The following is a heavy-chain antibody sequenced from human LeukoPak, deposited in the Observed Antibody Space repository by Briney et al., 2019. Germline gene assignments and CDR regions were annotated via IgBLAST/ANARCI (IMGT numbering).Heavy chain of an antibody. Sequence: SETLSLTCTVSGGSINSYYWNWIRQPPGKGLEWIGFIYDSGSTKYSPSLNSRVTISVDTSKNQFSLKLSSVTAADTAVYYCARGTSYSGATFLYWGQGTLVTVSS. CDR1: GGSINSYY. V-gene: IGHV4-59*01. CDR2: IYDSGST. J-gene: IGHJ4*02. D-gene: IGHD1-26*01. CDR3: ARGTSYSGATFLY.